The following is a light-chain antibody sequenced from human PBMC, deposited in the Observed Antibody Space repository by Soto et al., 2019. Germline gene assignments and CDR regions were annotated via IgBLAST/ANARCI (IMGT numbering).Light chain of an antibody. CDR2: CAS. CDR3: QQYGSSSWT. CDR1: QSVSSSY. J-gene: IGKJ1*01. Sequence: EIVLTQSPGTLSLSPGERATLSCRASQSVSSSYLAWYQQKPCQAPRLLIYCASSRATGIPDRFSGSGSGTDFTLTISRLEPEDFAVYYCQQYGSSSWTFGQGTKVEIK. V-gene: IGKV3-20*01.